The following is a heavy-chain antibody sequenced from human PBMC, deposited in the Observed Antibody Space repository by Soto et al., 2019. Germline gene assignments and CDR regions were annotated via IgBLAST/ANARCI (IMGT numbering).Heavy chain of an antibody. Sequence: GESLKISCKGYGYSFTSYWIGWVRQMPGKGLEWMGIIYPGDPDTRYSPSFQGQVTISADKSISTAYLQWSSLKASDTAMYYCARRDSSGWYASSYYYYGMDVWGQGTTVTVSS. J-gene: IGHJ6*02. V-gene: IGHV5-51*01. CDR2: IYPGDPDT. CDR1: GYSFTSYW. CDR3: ARRDSSGWYASSYYYYGMDV. D-gene: IGHD6-19*01.